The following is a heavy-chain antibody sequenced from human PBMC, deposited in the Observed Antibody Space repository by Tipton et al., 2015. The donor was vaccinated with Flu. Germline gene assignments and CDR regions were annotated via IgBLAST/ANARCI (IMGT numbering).Heavy chain of an antibody. J-gene: IGHJ3*01. CDR2: IYYTGST. V-gene: IGHV4-59*08. D-gene: IGHD2-15*01. CDR1: GASVTSSF. CDR3: ARHRVPVAATQRNAFDL. Sequence: LRLSCTVSGASVTSSFWSWVRQPPGKGLEWIGYIYYTGSTSVPPSLKSRVTMSVDKSQNQFSLKLSSVTAADTAVYYCARHRVPVAATQRNAFDLWGQGILVTVSS.